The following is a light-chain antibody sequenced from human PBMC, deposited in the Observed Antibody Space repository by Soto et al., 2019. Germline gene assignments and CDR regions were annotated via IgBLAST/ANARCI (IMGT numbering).Light chain of an antibody. CDR1: QSVSSN. CDR2: GAS. Sequence: EIVMTQSPATLSVSPGERATLSCRASQSVSSNLAWYQQKPGQAPRLLIYGASTRATGIPARFSGSGSGTEFTLTISSLQSEDFAVYYCQQYNNWPWTFGPGNKVEIK. J-gene: IGKJ1*01. CDR3: QQYNNWPWT. V-gene: IGKV3-15*01.